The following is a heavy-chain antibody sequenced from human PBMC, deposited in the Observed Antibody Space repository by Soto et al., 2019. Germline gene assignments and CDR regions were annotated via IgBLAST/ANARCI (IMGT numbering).Heavy chain of an antibody. CDR1: GFTFSSYG. V-gene: IGHV3-30*18. Sequence: QVQLVESGGGVVQPGRSLRLSCAASGFTFSSYGMHWVRQAPGKGLEWVAVISYDGSNKYYADSVKGRFTISRDNSKNTLYLQMNSLRAEDTAVYYCAKGPWIAVAGRRSKRWFDPWGQGTLVTVSS. CDR2: ISYDGSNK. D-gene: IGHD6-19*01. CDR3: AKGPWIAVAGRRSKRWFDP. J-gene: IGHJ5*02.